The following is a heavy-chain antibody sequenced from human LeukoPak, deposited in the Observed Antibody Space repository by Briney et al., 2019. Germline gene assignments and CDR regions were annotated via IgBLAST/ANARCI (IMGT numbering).Heavy chain of an antibody. V-gene: IGHV3-11*01. D-gene: IGHD6-13*01. CDR3: ARDAKESGGREGYSSSWYYYYYYMDV. CDR1: GFTFSDYY. CDR2: ISSSGSTI. Sequence: GGSLRLSCAASGFTFSDYYMSWIRQAPGKGLEWVSYISSSGSTIYYADSVKGRFTISRDNAKNSLYLQMNSLRAEDTAVYYCARDAKESGGREGYSSSWYYYYYYMDVWGKGTTVTVSS. J-gene: IGHJ6*03.